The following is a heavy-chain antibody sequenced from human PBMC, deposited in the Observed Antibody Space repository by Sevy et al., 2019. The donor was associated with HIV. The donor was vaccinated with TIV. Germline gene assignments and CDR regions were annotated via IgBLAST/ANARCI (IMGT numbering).Heavy chain of an antibody. CDR2: IIPVFGTT. V-gene: IGHV1-69*13. CDR1: RGTFSNNA. CDR3: ASGIVDSFFDS. D-gene: IGHD1-26*01. Sequence: ASVKVSCKASRGTFSNNAVNWVRQAPGQGLEWLARIIPVFGTTNYAQKFQGRVTITADESTSTAYMELNSLRSEDAAVYYCASGIVDSFFDSWGQGTLVTVSS. J-gene: IGHJ4*02.